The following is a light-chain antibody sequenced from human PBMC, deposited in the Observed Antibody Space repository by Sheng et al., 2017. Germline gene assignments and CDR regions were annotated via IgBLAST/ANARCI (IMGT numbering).Light chain of an antibody. V-gene: IGKV1-9*01. J-gene: IGKJ2*03. Sequence: IQLTQSPSSLSASVGDRVTITCRASQGISSYLAWYHQKPGKAPKLLIYAASILQSGVPSRFSGSGSGTDFTLTISSLQPEDFATYYCQQLNSYPHSFGLGDQAGDQT. CDR3: QQLNSYPHS. CDR1: QGISSY. CDR2: AAS.